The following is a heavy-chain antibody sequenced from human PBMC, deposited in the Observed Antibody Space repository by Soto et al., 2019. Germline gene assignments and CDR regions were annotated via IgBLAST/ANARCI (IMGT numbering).Heavy chain of an antibody. D-gene: IGHD2-15*01. Sequence: QVQLVQSGVEVKKPGASVKVSCKASGYTFISHGISWVRQAPGQGLEWMGWISGKNGNTNYAQKLQGRVTLTTDTSTSKDYMELRSLRSDDTAVYYCARVSSSVVVVPDYGMDVWGQGTTVTVSS. CDR3: ARVSSSVVVVPDYGMDV. J-gene: IGHJ6*02. CDR1: GYTFISHG. V-gene: IGHV1-18*04. CDR2: ISGKNGNT.